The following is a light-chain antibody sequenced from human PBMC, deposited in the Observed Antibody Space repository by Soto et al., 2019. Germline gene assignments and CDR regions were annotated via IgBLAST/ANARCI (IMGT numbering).Light chain of an antibody. Sequence: EIVLTQSPGTLSLSPGERATLSCRASQSVSNNYLAWYQQKPGQAPRLLIYGASNRATGIPARFSGSGSGTEFTLTISGLQSEDFAVYYCQQYNNWPPWTFGQGTKVDIK. CDR3: QQYNNWPPWT. CDR2: GAS. J-gene: IGKJ1*01. CDR1: QSVSNN. V-gene: IGKV3D-15*01.